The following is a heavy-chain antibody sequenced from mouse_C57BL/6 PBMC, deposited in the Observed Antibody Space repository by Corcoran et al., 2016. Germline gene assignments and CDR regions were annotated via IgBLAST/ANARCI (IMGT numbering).Heavy chain of an antibody. V-gene: IGHV1-76*01. CDR2: IYPGSGNT. D-gene: IGHD1-1*01. Sequence: QVQLKQSGAELVRPGASVKLSCKASGYTFTDYYINWVKQRPGQGLEWIARIYPGSGNTYYNEKFKGKATLTAEKSSSTAYMQLSSLTSEDSAVDFCARSGYYYGTLFAYWGQGTLVTVSA. CDR1: GYTFTDYY. CDR3: ARSGYYYGTLFAY. J-gene: IGHJ3*01.